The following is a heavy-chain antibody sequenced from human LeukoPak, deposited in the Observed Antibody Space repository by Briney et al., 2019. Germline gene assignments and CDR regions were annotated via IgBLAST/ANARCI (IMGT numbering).Heavy chain of an antibody. CDR2: ISGSRSTI. CDR3: TRAGSSSGWLL. J-gene: IGHJ4*02. CDR1: GFTFSTYS. Sequence: GGSLRLSCAASGFTFSTYSRSSVRQGPGKGPEGDSLISGSRSTIYYADAVKGRFTISKDNAKNSLYLQMNSLRDEDTAVYYCTRAGSSSGWLLWGQGTLVTVSS. V-gene: IGHV3-48*02. D-gene: IGHD6-19*01.